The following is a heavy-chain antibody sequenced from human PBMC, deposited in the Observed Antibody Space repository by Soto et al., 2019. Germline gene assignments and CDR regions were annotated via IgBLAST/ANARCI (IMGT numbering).Heavy chain of an antibody. D-gene: IGHD2-15*01. Sequence: EVQLVESGGGLVQPGGSLRLSCAASGFTFSSYWMSWVRQAPGKGLEWVANIKQDGSEKYYVDSVKGRFTISRDNAKNSLYLQMNSLRAEDTAVYYCASAPLGLLAPAFDIWGQGTMVTVSS. V-gene: IGHV3-7*01. CDR2: IKQDGSEK. J-gene: IGHJ3*02. CDR1: GFTFSSYW. CDR3: ASAPLGLLAPAFDI.